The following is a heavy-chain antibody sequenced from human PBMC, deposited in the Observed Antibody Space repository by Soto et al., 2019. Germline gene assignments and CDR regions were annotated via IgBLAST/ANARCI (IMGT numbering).Heavy chain of an antibody. CDR3: ARQGQFLTY. J-gene: IGHJ4*02. CDR2: NIPIFATA. V-gene: IGHV1-69*01. D-gene: IGHD7-27*01. Sequence: QVQLVQSGTEVKKPGSSVKVSCKASRGTFSSFIISWVRQAPGQGLEWMGGNIPIFATANYAQKFQGRITITADESTSTGYMELSSLRSEDTAVYYCARQGQFLTYWGQGTLVTVSS. CDR1: RGTFSSFI.